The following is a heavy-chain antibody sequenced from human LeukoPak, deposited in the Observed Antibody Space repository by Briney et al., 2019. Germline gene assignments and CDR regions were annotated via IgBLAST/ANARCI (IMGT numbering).Heavy chain of an antibody. CDR3: ARDYCSSTSCYGFDY. D-gene: IGHD2-2*01. J-gene: IGHJ4*02. V-gene: IGHV4-4*02. CDR2: IYHSGST. Sequence: PSGTLSVTRAVSGGSISGSNWWSWVRQPPGKWLEWIGEIYHSGSTNYNPSLKSRVTISVDKSKNQFSLQLSSVTAADTAVYYCARDYCSSTSCYGFDYWGQGTLVTVSS. CDR1: GGSISGSNW.